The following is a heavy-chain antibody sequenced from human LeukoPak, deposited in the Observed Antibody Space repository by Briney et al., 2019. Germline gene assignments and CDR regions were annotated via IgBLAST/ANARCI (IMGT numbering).Heavy chain of an antibody. D-gene: IGHD3-3*01. CDR2: ISYDGSNK. J-gene: IGHJ3*02. Sequence: GRSLRLSCAASGFTFSSYAMHWVRQAPGKGLEWVAVISYDGSNKYYADSVKGRFTISRDNSKNTLYLQMNSLRAEDTAVYYCARGESRITIFGVVLTAFDIWSQGTMVTVSS. CDR3: ARGESRITIFGVVLTAFDI. CDR1: GFTFSSYA. V-gene: IGHV3-30*01.